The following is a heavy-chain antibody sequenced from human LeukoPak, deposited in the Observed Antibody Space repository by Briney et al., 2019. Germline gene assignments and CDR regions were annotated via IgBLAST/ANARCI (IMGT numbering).Heavy chain of an antibody. J-gene: IGHJ4*02. CDR2: ISYDGSNK. Sequence: PGGSLRLSCAASGFTFSSYGMHWVRQAPGKGLEWGAVISYDGSNKYYADSVKGRFTISRDNSKNTLYPQMNSLRAEDTAVYYCAKLGGGGMTTVTPSDYWGQGTLVTVSS. V-gene: IGHV3-30*18. CDR1: GFTFSSYG. CDR3: AKLGGGGMTTVTPSDY. D-gene: IGHD4-17*01.